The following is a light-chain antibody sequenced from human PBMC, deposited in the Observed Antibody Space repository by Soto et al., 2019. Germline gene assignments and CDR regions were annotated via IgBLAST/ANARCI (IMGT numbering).Light chain of an antibody. J-gene: IGKJ1*01. Sequence: DIVLTQSPGTLSLSPGERATLSCRSSQSVSSNYLAWYQQKPDQAPRLVIYDVSGRATGIPDRFSGSGSGTDFTLTISRLEPEDSAVYYCQQYGISPTFGQGXKVXX. CDR2: DVS. CDR1: QSVSSNY. CDR3: QQYGISPT. V-gene: IGKV3-20*01.